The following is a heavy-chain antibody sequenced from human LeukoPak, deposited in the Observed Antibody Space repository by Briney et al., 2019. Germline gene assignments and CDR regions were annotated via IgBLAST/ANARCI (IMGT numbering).Heavy chain of an antibody. Sequence: PGGSLRLSCAASGFTFSSYSMNWVRQAPGKGLEWVSSISSSSSYIYYADSVKGRFTISRDNAKNSLYPQMNSLRAEDTAVYYCARDDSTSCPFDYWGQGTLVTVSS. V-gene: IGHV3-21*01. CDR1: GFTFSSYS. J-gene: IGHJ4*02. D-gene: IGHD2-2*01. CDR2: ISSSSSYI. CDR3: ARDDSTSCPFDY.